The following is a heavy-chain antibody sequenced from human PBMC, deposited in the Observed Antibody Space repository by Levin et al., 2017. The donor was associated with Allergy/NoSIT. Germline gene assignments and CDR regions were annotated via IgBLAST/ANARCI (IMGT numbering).Heavy chain of an antibody. CDR1: GDSIRSSNYY. Sequence: SETLSLTCTVSGDSIRSSNYYWGWIRQPPGKGLEWIGCIYYSGIADYSPSLKSRVSFSVDTSKNQYSLKLTSVTAADTAVYYCARELGRSGYFDYWGQGTLATVSS. CDR2: IYYSGIA. V-gene: IGHV4-39*07. D-gene: IGHD2-15*01. J-gene: IGHJ4*02. CDR3: ARELGRSGYFDY.